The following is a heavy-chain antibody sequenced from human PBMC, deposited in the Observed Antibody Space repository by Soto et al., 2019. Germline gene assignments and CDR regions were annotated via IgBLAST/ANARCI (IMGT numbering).Heavy chain of an antibody. J-gene: IGHJ4*02. CDR2: IYSGGST. V-gene: IGHV3-53*01. CDR3: ARGGSRRLQLLFVFDS. CDR1: GFMFSSHN. Sequence: EVQLVESGGGLVKPGGSLRLSCVVSGFMFSSHNMNWVRQAPGKGLEWVSVIYSGGSTYYADSVKDRFTISRDNSKNALYLQMNGLRAEDTAVYYCARGGSRRLQLLFVFDSWGQGTLVTVSS. D-gene: IGHD1-1*01.